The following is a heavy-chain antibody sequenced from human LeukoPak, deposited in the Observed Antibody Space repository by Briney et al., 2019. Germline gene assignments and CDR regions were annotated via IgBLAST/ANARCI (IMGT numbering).Heavy chain of an antibody. CDR2: IYYSGST. CDR1: GGSISSGGYY. Sequence: SQTLSLSCTVSGGSISSGGYYWSWLRQHPGMGLEWIGYIYYSGSTYYNPSLKSRVTISVDTSKNQFSLRLSSVTAADTAVYYCASLSSGYYYSIDYWGQGTLVTVSS. CDR3: ASLSSGYYYSIDY. V-gene: IGHV4-31*03. J-gene: IGHJ4*02. D-gene: IGHD3-22*01.